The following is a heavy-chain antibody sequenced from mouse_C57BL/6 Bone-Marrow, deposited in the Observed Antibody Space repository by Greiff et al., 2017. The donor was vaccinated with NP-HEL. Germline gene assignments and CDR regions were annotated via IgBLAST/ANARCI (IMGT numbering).Heavy chain of an antibody. J-gene: IGHJ2*01. CDR1: GYSFTGYY. CDR3: ARGNYYGSPYYFDY. V-gene: IGHV1-42*01. Sequence: VQLQQSGPELVKPGASVKISCKASGYSFTGYYMNWVKQSPEKSLEWIGEINPSTGGTTYNQKFKAKATLTVDKSSSTAYMQLKSLTSEDSAVYDGARGNYYGSPYYFDYWGQGTTLTVSS. D-gene: IGHD1-1*01. CDR2: INPSTGGT.